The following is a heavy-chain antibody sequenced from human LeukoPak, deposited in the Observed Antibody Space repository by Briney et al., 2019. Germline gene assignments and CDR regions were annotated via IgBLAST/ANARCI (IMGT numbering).Heavy chain of an antibody. CDR1: GYTFTGYY. CDR3: ARDRRYCSSANCYTDPSDY. Sequence: ASVKVPCKASGYTFTGYYMYWVRQAPGQGLEWMGWINPNSGGTNYAQKFQGRVTMTRDTSISTAYMELSRLRSDDTAVYYCARDRRYCSSANCYTDPSDYWGQGTLVAVSS. V-gene: IGHV1-2*02. D-gene: IGHD2-2*02. CDR2: INPNSGGT. J-gene: IGHJ4*02.